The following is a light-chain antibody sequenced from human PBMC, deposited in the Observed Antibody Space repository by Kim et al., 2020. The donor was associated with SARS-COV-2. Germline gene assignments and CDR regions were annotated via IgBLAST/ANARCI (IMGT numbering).Light chain of an antibody. J-gene: IGKJ2*03. Sequence: DIVMTQSPDSLAVSLGERATINCKSSQSVLHSSNNKNYVSWYQQKPGQPPKLLIYWASTRESGVPDRFSGSGSGTDFTLTISSLQAEDVGVYYCQEYYSTPQSFGRGTRVEL. CDR3: QEYYSTPQS. CDR2: WAS. V-gene: IGKV4-1*01. CDR1: QSVLHSSNNKNY.